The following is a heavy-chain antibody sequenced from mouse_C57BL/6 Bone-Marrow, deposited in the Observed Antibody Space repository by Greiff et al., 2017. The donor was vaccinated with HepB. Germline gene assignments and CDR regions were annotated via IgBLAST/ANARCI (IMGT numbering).Heavy chain of an antibody. V-gene: IGHV10-1*01. CDR2: IRSKSNNYAT. CDR3: VRQRVYYAMDY. J-gene: IGHJ4*01. CDR1: GFSFNTYA. Sequence: DVMLVESGGGLVQPKGSLKLSCAASGFSFNTYAMNWVRQAPGKGLEWVARIRSKSNNYATYYADSVKDRFTISRDDSESMLYLQMNNLKTEDTAMYYCVRQRVYYAMDYWGQGTSVTVSS.